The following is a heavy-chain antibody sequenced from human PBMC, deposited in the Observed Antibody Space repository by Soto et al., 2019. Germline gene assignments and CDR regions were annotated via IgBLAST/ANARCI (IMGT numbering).Heavy chain of an antibody. CDR3: SKGAPAALLTYGDYYWYFDL. CDR2: ISGSGGST. CDR1: GFTFSSYA. Sequence: GGSLRLSCAASGFTFSSYAMSWVRQAPGKGLEWVSAISGSGGSTYYADSVKGRFTISRDNPKNTLYLQMNSLRAEDTAVYYCSKGAPAALLTYGDYYWYFDLWGRGTLVTVSS. V-gene: IGHV3-23*01. J-gene: IGHJ2*01. D-gene: IGHD4-17*01.